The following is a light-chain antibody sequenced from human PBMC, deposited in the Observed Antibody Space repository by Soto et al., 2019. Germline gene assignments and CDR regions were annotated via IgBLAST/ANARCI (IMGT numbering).Light chain of an antibody. CDR3: HQYGISPYT. V-gene: IGKV3-20*01. CDR2: GTS. J-gene: IGKJ2*01. Sequence: EIVLTQSPGTLSLSPGERATLCCRASQSVHSNYLAWYQHKPGQAPRLLIYGTSSRATGIPDRFSGSGSGTDVTLSIGRLEPADLAVYYCHQYGISPYTFGQGTKLELK. CDR1: QSVHSNY.